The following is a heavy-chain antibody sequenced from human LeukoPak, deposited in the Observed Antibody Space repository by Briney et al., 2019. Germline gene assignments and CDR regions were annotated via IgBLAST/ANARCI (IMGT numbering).Heavy chain of an antibody. V-gene: IGHV3-21*01. CDR1: GFTFSSYS. Sequence: GGSLRLSCAASGFTFSSYSMNWVRQAPGKGLEWVSSISSSSSYIYYADSVKGRFTISRDNAKNSLYLQMNSLRAEDTAVYYCARAPGVATGVSDYWGQGTLVTVSS. D-gene: IGHD5-12*01. CDR3: ARAPGVATGVSDY. J-gene: IGHJ4*02. CDR2: ISSSSSYI.